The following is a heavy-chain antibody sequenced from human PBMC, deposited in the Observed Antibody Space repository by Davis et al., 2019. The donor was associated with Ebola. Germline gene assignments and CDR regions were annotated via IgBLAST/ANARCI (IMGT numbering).Heavy chain of an antibody. V-gene: IGHV4-34*01. CDR1: GGSFSGYY. CDR3: ARAHTIWGYFDY. Sequence: PGGSLRLSCAVYGGSFSGYYWSWIRQPPGKGLEWIGEINQSGSTNYNPSLKSRVTISVDTSKNQFSLKLSSVTAADTAVYYCARAHTIWGYFDYWGQGTLVTVSS. D-gene: IGHD3-3*01. J-gene: IGHJ4*02. CDR2: INQSGST.